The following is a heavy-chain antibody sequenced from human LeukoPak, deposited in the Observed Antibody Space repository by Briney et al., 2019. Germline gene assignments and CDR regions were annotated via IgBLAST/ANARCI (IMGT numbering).Heavy chain of an antibody. D-gene: IGHD3-22*01. CDR2: ISGSGGST. V-gene: IGHV3-23*01. Sequence: GGSLRLSCAASRFTFSSYAMTWVRQAPGKGLVWVSAISGSGGSTYYADSVKGRFTISRDNSKSPLYLQMSSLRAEDTAVYCCATDSSGSTDAFDIWGQGTMVTVSS. J-gene: IGHJ3*02. CDR1: RFTFSSYA. CDR3: ATDSSGSTDAFDI.